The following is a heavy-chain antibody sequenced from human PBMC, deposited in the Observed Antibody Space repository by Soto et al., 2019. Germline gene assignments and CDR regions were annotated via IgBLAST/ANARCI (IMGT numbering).Heavy chain of an antibody. CDR1: GFTFSSYG. CDR3: ARDFGRGFVRGAAFDI. Sequence: PGGSLRLSCAASGFTFSSYGMHWVRQAPDKGLGWVAVIWYDGSNKYYADSVKGRFTISRDNSKNTLYLQMNSLRAEDTAVYYCARDFGRGFVRGAAFDIWGQGTKVTVSS. J-gene: IGHJ3*02. D-gene: IGHD2-15*01. CDR2: IWYDGSNK. V-gene: IGHV3-33*01.